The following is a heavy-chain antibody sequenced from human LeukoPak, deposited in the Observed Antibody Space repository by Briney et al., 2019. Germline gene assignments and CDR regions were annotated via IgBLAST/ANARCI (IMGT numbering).Heavy chain of an antibody. Sequence: SETLSLTCTVSGGSISSGDYSWSWIRQPPGEGLEWIGYVSHSGSTYYNPSLKSRVTISVDRSKNQFSLNLSSVTAADTAVYYCARGGYSWYDDWGQGTLVTISS. V-gene: IGHV4-30-2*01. J-gene: IGHJ5*02. CDR2: VSHSGST. CDR1: GGSISSGDYS. CDR3: ARGGYSWYDD.